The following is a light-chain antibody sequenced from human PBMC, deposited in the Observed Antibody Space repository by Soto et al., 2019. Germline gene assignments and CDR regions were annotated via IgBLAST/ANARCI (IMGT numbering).Light chain of an antibody. J-gene: IGLJ1*01. CDR1: SSDVGGYNS. Sequence: QSALTQPASVSGSPGQSIAISCTGTSSDVGGYNSVSWYQQHPGKAPKLMIYNVSNRPSGVPDRFSGSKSGNTASLTISGLQAEDEADYYCRSYTSSSTYVFGTGTKVTVL. CDR3: RSYTSSSTYV. V-gene: IGLV2-14*03. CDR2: NVS.